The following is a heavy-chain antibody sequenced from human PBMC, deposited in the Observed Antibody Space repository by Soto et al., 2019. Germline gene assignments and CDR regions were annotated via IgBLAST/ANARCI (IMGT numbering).Heavy chain of an antibody. V-gene: IGHV3-66*01. J-gene: IGHJ4*02. CDR3: ARDPWVGDIGDC. D-gene: IGHD4-17*01. CDR1: GFTVGSAY. Sequence: DVQLVESGGGLVLRGESLRLSCAASGFTVGSAYMSWVRQAPGKGLEWVAGIYSGGNTYYADSVKGRFTISRDTSKNRLYLQMNSLRAEDAAIYYCARDPWVGDIGDCWGQGTLVTVSS. CDR2: IYSGGNT.